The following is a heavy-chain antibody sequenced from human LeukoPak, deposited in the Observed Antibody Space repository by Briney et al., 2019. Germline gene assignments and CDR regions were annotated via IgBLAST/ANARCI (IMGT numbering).Heavy chain of an antibody. CDR1: GGSFSDYY. CDR3: VRGDPENWFDP. Sequence: KPSETLSLTCAVYGGSFSDYYWSWIRQPPGKGLEWIGEINHSGSTNYNPSLKSRVTISVDTSKNQFSLKLSSVTAADTAVYYCVRGDPENWFDPWGQGTLVTVSS. CDR2: INHSGST. V-gene: IGHV4-34*01. J-gene: IGHJ5*02.